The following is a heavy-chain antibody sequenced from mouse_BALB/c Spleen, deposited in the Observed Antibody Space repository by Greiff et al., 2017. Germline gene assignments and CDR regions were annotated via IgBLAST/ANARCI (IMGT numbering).Heavy chain of an antibody. V-gene: IGHV3-6*02. Sequence: ESGPGLVKPSQSLSLTCSVTGYSITSGYYWNWIRQFPGNKLEWMGYISYDGSNNYNPSLKNRISITRDTSKNQFFLKLNSVTTEDTATYYCAYYGNYGGYWGQGTSVTVSS. J-gene: IGHJ4*01. CDR1: GYSITSGYY. D-gene: IGHD2-1*01. CDR3: AYYGNYGGY. CDR2: ISYDGSN.